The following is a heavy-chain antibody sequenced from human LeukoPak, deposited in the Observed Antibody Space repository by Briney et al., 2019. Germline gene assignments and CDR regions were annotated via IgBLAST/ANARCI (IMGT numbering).Heavy chain of an antibody. CDR2: IYYSGST. J-gene: IGHJ4*02. CDR3: ARRYYYGSGRPLDY. D-gene: IGHD3-10*01. V-gene: IGHV4-39*01. Sequence: SETLSLTCTVSGGSISSSSYYWGWIRQPPGKGLEWIGNIYYSGSTYYNPSLKSRVTISVDTSKNQFSLKLSSVTAADTAVYYCARRYYYGSGRPLDYWGQGTLVTVSS. CDR1: GGSISSSSYY.